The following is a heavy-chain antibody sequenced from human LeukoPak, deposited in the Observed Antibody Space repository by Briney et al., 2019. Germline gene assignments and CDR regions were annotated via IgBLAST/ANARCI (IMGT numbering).Heavy chain of an antibody. V-gene: IGHV3-30*18. Sequence: GGSRSLSCAASGFTFGSYGMHWVRQAPGKGREGVAVISYDGSNKYYADSVKGRFTISRDNSKNTLYLQMNSLRAEDTAVYYCAKATLEYSSSSSYFDYWGQGTLVTVSS. CDR2: ISYDGSNK. D-gene: IGHD6-6*01. CDR3: AKATLEYSSSSSYFDY. CDR1: GFTFGSYG. J-gene: IGHJ4*02.